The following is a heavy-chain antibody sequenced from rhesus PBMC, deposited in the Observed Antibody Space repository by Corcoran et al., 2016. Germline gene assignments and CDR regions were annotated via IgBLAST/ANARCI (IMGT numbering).Heavy chain of an antibody. J-gene: IGHJ4*01. V-gene: IGHV3S22*01. CDR2: ISNKGGGGTV. CDR3: ARDSYGNVFDY. CDR1: GFIFSNSW. Sequence: EVQLVESGGGLVQPGGSLRLSCAASGFIFSNSWMSGGRQAPGKGPEWIGLISNKGGGGTVEYAASVKGRFTISRDDSKSIASLQMNSLKIEDTAVYYCARDSYGNVFDYWGQGVLVTVSS. D-gene: IGHD4-35*01.